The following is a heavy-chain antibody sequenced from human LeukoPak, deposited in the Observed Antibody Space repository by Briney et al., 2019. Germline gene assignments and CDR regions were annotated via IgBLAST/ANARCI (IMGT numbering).Heavy chain of an antibody. CDR2: ISSSSSYI. J-gene: IGHJ4*02. D-gene: IGHD6-19*01. V-gene: IGHV3-21*04. Sequence: PGGSLRLSCAASGFTFSSYSMNWVHQAPGKGLEWVSSISSSSSYIYYADSVKGRFTISRDNAKNSLYLQMNSLRSDDTAVYYCATHSSGWYVGGYWGQGTLVTVSS. CDR1: GFTFSSYS. CDR3: ATHSSGWYVGGY.